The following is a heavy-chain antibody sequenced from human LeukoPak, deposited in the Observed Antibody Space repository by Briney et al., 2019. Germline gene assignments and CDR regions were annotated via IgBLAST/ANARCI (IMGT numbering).Heavy chain of an antibody. Sequence: PGGSLRLSCAASGFTFSSYSMNWVRQAPGKGLEWVANIKQDGSENYYVDSVKGRFTISRDNAKNSLFLQMNSLRAEDTAVYYCARSQWLQFDAFNIWGQGTMVTVSS. CDR3: ARSQWLQFDAFNI. V-gene: IGHV3-7*01. CDR1: GFTFSSYS. CDR2: IKQDGSEN. D-gene: IGHD5-24*01. J-gene: IGHJ3*02.